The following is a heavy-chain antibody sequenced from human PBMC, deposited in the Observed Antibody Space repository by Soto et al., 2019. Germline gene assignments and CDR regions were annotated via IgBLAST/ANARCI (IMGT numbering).Heavy chain of an antibody. CDR3: ARARLGYCSGGSCYNYYYYYGMDV. Sequence: SETLSLTCAVYGGSFSGYYWSWIRQPPGKGLEWIGEINHSGSTNYNPSLKSRVTISVDTSKNQFSLKLSSVTAADTAVYYCARARLGYCSGGSCYNYYYYYGMDVWGQGTTVTVSS. V-gene: IGHV4-34*01. CDR1: GGSFSGYY. J-gene: IGHJ6*02. D-gene: IGHD2-15*01. CDR2: INHSGST.